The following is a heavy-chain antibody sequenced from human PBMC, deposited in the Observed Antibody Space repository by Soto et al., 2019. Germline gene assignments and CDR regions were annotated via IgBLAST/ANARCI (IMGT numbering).Heavy chain of an antibody. CDR3: ARDPFGYCSGGSCYQYYYGMDV. D-gene: IGHD2-15*01. Sequence: QVQLVQSGAEVKKPGSSVKVSCKASGGTFSSYAISWVRQAPGQGLEWMGGIIPIFGTSNYAQKFQGRVTITADESTSTAYMELSSLRSEDTAVYYCARDPFGYCSGGSCYQYYYGMDVWGQGTTVTVSS. CDR1: GGTFSSYA. V-gene: IGHV1-69*01. CDR2: IIPIFGTS. J-gene: IGHJ6*02.